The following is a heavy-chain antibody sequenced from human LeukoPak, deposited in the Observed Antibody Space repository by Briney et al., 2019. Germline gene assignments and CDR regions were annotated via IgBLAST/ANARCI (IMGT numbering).Heavy chain of an antibody. CDR1: GYTVTNYY. CDR2: INPNSGGT. J-gene: IGHJ4*02. V-gene: IGHV1-2*02. D-gene: IGHD3-16*01. Sequence: ASVNVSCKASGYTVTNYYIHCVRQAPGQRREWMGWINPNSGGTSDVQKFQGRVTITRDTYITTAYLELSRLRSDDTAVYYCARDSYLESVITNLGGGYWGQGTLVTVSS. CDR3: ARDSYLESVITNLGGGY.